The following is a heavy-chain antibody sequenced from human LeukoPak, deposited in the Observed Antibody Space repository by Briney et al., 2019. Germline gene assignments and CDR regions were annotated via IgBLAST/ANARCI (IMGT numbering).Heavy chain of an antibody. V-gene: IGHV1-2*02. CDR2: IHPASGIT. CDR3: ARDLRPANL. CDR1: GYTFTEHF. J-gene: IGHJ4*02. D-gene: IGHD1-14*01. Sequence: ASVKVSCKASGYTFTEHFIHWVRQAPGQGLEYMGWIHPASGITVSAQMFQGRVTLTRVSSRSTPCVELSSLRSDDTDVYYCARDLRPANLWGQGTLVTVSS.